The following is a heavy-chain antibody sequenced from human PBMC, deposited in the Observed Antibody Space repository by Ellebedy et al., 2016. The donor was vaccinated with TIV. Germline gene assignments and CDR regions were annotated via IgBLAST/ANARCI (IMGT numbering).Heavy chain of an antibody. D-gene: IGHD6-19*01. CDR3: AEGRSGWYYFDY. Sequence: ESLKISCAAYGWSLSGYYWSWVRQSPGKGLEWIGEMNQSGNTNYNPSLKSRVTITVDTSKNHFSLRLSSVTAADTAVYYCAEGRSGWYYFDYWGQGTLVTVSS. CDR2: MNQSGNT. CDR1: GWSLSGYY. V-gene: IGHV4-34*01. J-gene: IGHJ4*02.